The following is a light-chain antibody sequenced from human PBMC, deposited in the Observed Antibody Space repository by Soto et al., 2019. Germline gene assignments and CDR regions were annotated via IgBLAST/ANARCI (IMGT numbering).Light chain of an antibody. CDR3: CSYAGTYTPVV. J-gene: IGLJ2*01. CDR2: EVI. Sequence: QSAPTQPRSVSGSPGQSVTISCTGTSSDVGGYDYVSWYQQSPGKAPKLIIYEVIERPSGVPDRFSGSKSGNTASLTISGLXGEDEADYYCCSYAGTYTPVVFGGGTKLTVL. CDR1: SSDVGGYDY. V-gene: IGLV2-11*01.